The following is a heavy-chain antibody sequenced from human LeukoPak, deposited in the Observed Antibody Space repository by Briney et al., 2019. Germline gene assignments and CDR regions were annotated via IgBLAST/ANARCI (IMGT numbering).Heavy chain of an antibody. V-gene: IGHV3-23*01. J-gene: IGHJ4*02. CDR3: ARDGAYGADVSGLDY. CDR2: ISGSGGST. CDR1: GFTFSSYA. Sequence: PGGSLRLSCAASGFTFSSYAMSWVRQAPGKGLEWVSAISGSGGSTYYADSVKGRFTISRDNSKNTLYLQMNSLRAEDTAVYYCARDGAYGADVSGLDYWGQGTLVTVSS. D-gene: IGHD4-17*01.